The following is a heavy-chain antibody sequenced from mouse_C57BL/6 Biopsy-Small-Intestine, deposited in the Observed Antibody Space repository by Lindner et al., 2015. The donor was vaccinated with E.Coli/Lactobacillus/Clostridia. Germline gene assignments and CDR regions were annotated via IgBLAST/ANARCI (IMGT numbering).Heavy chain of an antibody. CDR1: GYTFTDYN. Sequence: VQLQESGPELVKPGASVKISCKASGYTFTDYNMDWVKQSHGESLEWIGYIYPNNGGTAYNQKFKNKATLTVDKSSSTAYMELHSLTSEDSAVYFCAKGDGAYDEFDYWGQGTTLTVSS. CDR2: IYPNNGGT. D-gene: IGHD2-13*01. V-gene: IGHV1-18*01. J-gene: IGHJ2*01. CDR3: AKGDGAYDEFDY.